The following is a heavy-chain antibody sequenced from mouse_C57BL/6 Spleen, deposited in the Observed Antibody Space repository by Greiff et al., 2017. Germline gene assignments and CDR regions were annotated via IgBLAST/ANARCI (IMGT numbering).Heavy chain of an antibody. CDR2: IYPGDGDT. D-gene: IGHD1-1*01. J-gene: IGHJ4*01. Sequence: VKLMESGAELVKPGASVKISCKASGYAFSSYWMNWVKQRPGKGLEWIGQIYPGDGDTNYNGKFKGKATLTADKSSSTAYMQLSSLTSEDSAVYYCARSFITTVVVYAMDYWGQGTSVTVSS. CDR1: GYAFSSYW. V-gene: IGHV1-80*01. CDR3: ARSFITTVVVYAMDY.